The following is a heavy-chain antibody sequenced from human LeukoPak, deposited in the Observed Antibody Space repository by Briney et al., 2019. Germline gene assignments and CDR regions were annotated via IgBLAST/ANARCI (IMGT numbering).Heavy chain of an antibody. D-gene: IGHD2-8*01. V-gene: IGHV4-59*01. CDR1: GDSIGSSY. CDR3: ARYGVTGWYFDL. Sequence: SETLSLTCTVSGDSIGSSYWSWIRQPPGKGLEWIGYIYYSGSTSYNPSLKSRATISVDTSKNQFSLKLSSVTAADTAVYYCARYGVTGWYFDLWGRGTLVTVSS. J-gene: IGHJ2*01. CDR2: IYYSGST.